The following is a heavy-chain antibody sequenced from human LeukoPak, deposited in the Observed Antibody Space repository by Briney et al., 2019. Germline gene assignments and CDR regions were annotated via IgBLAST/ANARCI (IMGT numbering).Heavy chain of an antibody. D-gene: IGHD2-8*01. V-gene: IGHV4-39*01. CDR1: RGSISSYY. J-gene: IGHJ2*01. Sequence: SETLSLTCTVSRGSISSYYWGWIRQPPGKGLEWIGSIYYSGSTYYNPSLKSRVTISVDTSKNQFSLKLSSVTAADTAVYYCARPKGYCTNGVCEEWYFDLWGRGTLVTVSS. CDR2: IYYSGST. CDR3: ARPKGYCTNGVCEEWYFDL.